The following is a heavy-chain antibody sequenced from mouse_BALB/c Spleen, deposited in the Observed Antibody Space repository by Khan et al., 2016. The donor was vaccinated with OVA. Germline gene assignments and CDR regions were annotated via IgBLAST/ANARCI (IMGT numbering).Heavy chain of an antibody. CDR3: ANHGSSSAWFTY. V-gene: IGHV1-7*01. D-gene: IGHD1-1*01. CDR2: INPSTGYT. Sequence: QVQLQQSGAELAKPGASVKMSCKASGYTFTSYWMHWVKQRPGQGLEWIGYINPSTGYTESNQKFKDKATLTADKSSSTAYMQLSSLTSEDSAVYYCANHGSSSAWFTYWGQGTLVTVSA. CDR1: GYTFTSYW. J-gene: IGHJ3*01.